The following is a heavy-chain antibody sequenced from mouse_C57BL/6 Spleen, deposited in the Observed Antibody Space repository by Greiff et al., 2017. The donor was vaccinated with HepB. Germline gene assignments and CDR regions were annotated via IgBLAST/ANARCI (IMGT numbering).Heavy chain of an antibody. CDR1: GYTFTSYW. V-gene: IGHV1-59*01. CDR2: IDPSDSYT. CDR3: ASGVYDYDDGYYFDY. J-gene: IGHJ2*01. D-gene: IGHD2-4*01. Sequence: QVQLQQPGAELVRPGTSVKLSCKASGYTFTSYWMHWVKQRPGQGLEWIGVIDPSDSYTNYNQKFKGKATLTVDTSSSTAYMQLSSLTSEDSAVYYCASGVYDYDDGYYFDYWGQGTTLTVSS.